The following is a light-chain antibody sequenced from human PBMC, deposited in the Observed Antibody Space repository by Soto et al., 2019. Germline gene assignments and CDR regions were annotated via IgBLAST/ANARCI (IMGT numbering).Light chain of an antibody. J-gene: IGKJ2*02. CDR3: VQALQTPRT. CDR1: QSLLHSNGYNY. Sequence: DIVMTQSPLSLPVTPGEPASISCRSSQSLLHSNGYNYLDWYLQKPGQSPQPLIYLGSNRASGVPDRFSGSGSGTDFTLKISRVEAEDVGVYYCVQALQTPRTFGQGTKLEIK. V-gene: IGKV2-28*01. CDR2: LGS.